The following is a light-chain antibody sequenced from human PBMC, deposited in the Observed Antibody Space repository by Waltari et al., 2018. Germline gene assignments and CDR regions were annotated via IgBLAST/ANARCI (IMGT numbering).Light chain of an antibody. CDR3: SSYTYGGPWV. CDR1: SSDIGSYDF. Sequence: SALTQPASVSASPGQSITISCTGSSSDIGSYDFVAWYHQHPGKAPHLLIYEVDKRPSGVSYRFSGSKSGNAASLTVSGLQPEDEGHYFCSSYTYGGPWVFGGGTLLTVL. V-gene: IGLV2-23*02. CDR2: EVD. J-gene: IGLJ2*01.